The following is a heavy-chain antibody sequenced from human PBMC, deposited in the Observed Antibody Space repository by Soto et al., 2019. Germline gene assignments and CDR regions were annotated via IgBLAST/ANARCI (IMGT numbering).Heavy chain of an antibody. CDR1: GYSFTSYW. CDR3: ERESCDFWSGYYSGMDV. D-gene: IGHD3-3*01. Sequence: GESLKISCKGSGYSFTSYWIGWVRQMPGKGLEWMGIIYPGDSDTRYSPSFQGQVTISADKSISTAYLRWSSLKASDTAMYYCERESCDFWSGYYSGMDVWGQGTTVTVSS. V-gene: IGHV5-51*01. CDR2: IYPGDSDT. J-gene: IGHJ6*02.